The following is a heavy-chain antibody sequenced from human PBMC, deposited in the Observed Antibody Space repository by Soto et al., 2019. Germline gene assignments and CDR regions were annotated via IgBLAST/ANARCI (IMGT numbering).Heavy chain of an antibody. CDR2: ISYDGSNK. V-gene: IGHV3-30*18. CDR1: GFTFSSYG. Sequence: QVQLVESGGGVVQPGRSLRLSCAASGFTFSSYGMHWVRQAPGKGLEWVAVISYDGSNKYYADSVKGRFTISRDNSKNTLSLQMNSLRAEDTAVYYCANVLKPRCSGGSCSSGQGDAFDIWGQGTMVTVSS. J-gene: IGHJ3*02. D-gene: IGHD2-15*01. CDR3: ANVLKPRCSGGSCSSGQGDAFDI.